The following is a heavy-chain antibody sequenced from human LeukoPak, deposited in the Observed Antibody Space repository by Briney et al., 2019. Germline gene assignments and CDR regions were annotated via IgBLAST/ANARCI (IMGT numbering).Heavy chain of an antibody. CDR2: ISSSSSYI. CDR3: TKGGTTLFDY. J-gene: IGHJ4*02. V-gene: IGHV3-21*01. CDR1: GFTFSSYS. Sequence: GGSLRLSCAASGFTFSSYSMNWVRQAPGKGLEWVSSISSSSSYICYADSVKGRFTLSRDNAKNSLYLQMNSLRAEDTAVYYCTKGGTTLFDYWGQGTLVTVSS. D-gene: IGHD1-1*01.